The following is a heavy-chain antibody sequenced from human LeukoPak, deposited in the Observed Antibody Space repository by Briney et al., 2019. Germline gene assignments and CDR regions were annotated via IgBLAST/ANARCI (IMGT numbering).Heavy chain of an antibody. CDR3: LRGWGAYSDYDWEPYHYYYMDV. D-gene: IGHD5-12*01. J-gene: IGHJ6*03. V-gene: IGHV3-74*01. Sequence: GGSLRLSCAASGFTFNTYWMHWVRQTPGKGLGWVSRINSDGSSTNYADSVKGRFTISRDSAKNTPYLQMHSLRDEDTAVYYCLRGWGAYSDYDWEPYHYYYMDVWGKGTTVTVSS. CDR1: GFTFNTYW. CDR2: INSDGSST.